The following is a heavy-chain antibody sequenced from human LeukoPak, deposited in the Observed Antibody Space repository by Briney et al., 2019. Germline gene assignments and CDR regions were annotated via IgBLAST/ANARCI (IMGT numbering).Heavy chain of an antibody. CDR1: GFTFSSYG. V-gene: IGHV3-30*18. Sequence: GRSLRLSYAASGFTFSSYGMHWVRQAPGKGLEWVAVISSDGSNKYYADSVKGRFTISRDNSKNTLYLQMNSLRAEDTAVYYCAKTGCTGGSCFDIWGQGTMVTVSS. J-gene: IGHJ3*02. D-gene: IGHD2-15*01. CDR2: ISSDGSNK. CDR3: AKTGCTGGSCFDI.